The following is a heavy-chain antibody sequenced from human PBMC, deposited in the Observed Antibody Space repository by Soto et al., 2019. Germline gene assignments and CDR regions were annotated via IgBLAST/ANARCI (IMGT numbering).Heavy chain of an antibody. CDR3: ARVPRNGPPYYDYYGMDV. CDR1: GGTFSSYA. Sequence: QVQLVQSGAEVKKPGSSVKVSCKASGGTFSSYAISWVRQAPGQGLEWMGGIIPIFGTANYAQKFQGRVTITADESTSTAYMELSSLRSEDTAVYYCARVPRNGPPYYDYYGMDVWGQGTTVTVSS. V-gene: IGHV1-69*01. J-gene: IGHJ6*02. CDR2: IIPIFGTA. D-gene: IGHD1-1*01.